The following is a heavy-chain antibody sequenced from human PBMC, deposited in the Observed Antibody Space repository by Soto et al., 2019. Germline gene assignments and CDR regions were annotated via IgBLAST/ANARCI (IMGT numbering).Heavy chain of an antibody. CDR3: AKAVTTSPYYYIYV. CDR2: VTGSGSAT. J-gene: IGHJ6*03. D-gene: IGHD4-4*01. CDR1: GFTFNNYA. V-gene: IGHV3-23*01. Sequence: PGGSLRLSCAASGFTFNNYAMAWVRQAPGKGLEWVSDVTGSGSATHYADSVKGRFTISRDNSKNTLYLQINNLRAEDTALYYCAKAVTTSPYYYIYVRCNAPPVTVS.